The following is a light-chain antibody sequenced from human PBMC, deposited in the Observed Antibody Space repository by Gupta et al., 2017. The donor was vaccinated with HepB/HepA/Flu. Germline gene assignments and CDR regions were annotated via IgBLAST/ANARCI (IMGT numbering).Light chain of an antibody. CDR2: AAS. V-gene: IGKV1-27*01. CDR3: QKYNSAPWT. Sequence: DIQMTLSPSSLSATLGDRVTITCRASQGISNYLAWYQQKPGKVPKLLIYAASTLQPGVPSRFSGSGSGTDFTLTISSLQPEDVATYYCQKYNSAPWTFGQGTKVEIK. J-gene: IGKJ1*01. CDR1: QGISNY.